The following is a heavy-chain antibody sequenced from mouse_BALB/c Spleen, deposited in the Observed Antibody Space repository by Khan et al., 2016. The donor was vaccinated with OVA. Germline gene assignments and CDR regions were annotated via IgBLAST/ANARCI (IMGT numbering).Heavy chain of an antibody. CDR1: GYTFTSYW. Sequence: QVQLQQSGAELAKPGASVKMSCKASGYTFTSYWMHWVKQRPGQGLEWIGYINPSTDYTEYNQKFKDKATLTTDKSSNTAYMQLTSLTSEDSADYYCTNHGSSAAWFTYWGQGTLVTVSA. CDR2: INPSTDYT. D-gene: IGHD1-1*01. V-gene: IGHV1-7*01. J-gene: IGHJ3*01. CDR3: TNHGSSAAWFTY.